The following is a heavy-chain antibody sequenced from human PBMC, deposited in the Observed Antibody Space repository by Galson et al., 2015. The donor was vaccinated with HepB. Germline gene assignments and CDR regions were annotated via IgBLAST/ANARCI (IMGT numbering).Heavy chain of an antibody. Sequence: SVKVSCKASGGTFSSYAISWVRQAPGQGLEWMGGIIPIFGTANYAQKFQGRVTITADESTSTAYMELSSLRSEDTAVYYCAREAYLPAAMIRIGLAYWGQGTLVTVSS. CDR3: AREAYLPAAMIRIGLAY. V-gene: IGHV1-69*13. CDR2: IIPIFGTA. CDR1: GGTFSSYA. J-gene: IGHJ4*02. D-gene: IGHD2-2*01.